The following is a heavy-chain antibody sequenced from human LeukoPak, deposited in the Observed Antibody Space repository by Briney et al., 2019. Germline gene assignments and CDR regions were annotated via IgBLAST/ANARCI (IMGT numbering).Heavy chain of an antibody. V-gene: IGHV1-18*01. CDR2: ISTHSGGT. CDR3: ARDPHYSLIYSGYDPPGLDY. CDR1: GYSFTSHG. D-gene: IGHD5-12*01. Sequence: ASVKVSCKASGYSFTSHGISWVRQAPGQGPEWMGWISTHSGGTNYAQNFQGRVTMTTDTSTSTAYMELRSLRSDDTAVYYCARDPHYSLIYSGYDPPGLDYWGQGTLVTVSS. J-gene: IGHJ4*02.